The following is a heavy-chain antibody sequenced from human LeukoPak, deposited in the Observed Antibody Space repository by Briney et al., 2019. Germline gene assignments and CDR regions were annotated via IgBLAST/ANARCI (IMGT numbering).Heavy chain of an antibody. CDR1: GFTFSSYA. Sequence: PGRSLRLSCAASGFTFSSYAMHWVRQAPGKGLEWVAVISYDGSNKYYADSVKGRFTISRDNSKNTLYLQMNSLRAEDTAVYYCARARPPSYYYYYMDVWGKGTTVTVSS. CDR2: ISYDGSNK. J-gene: IGHJ6*03. V-gene: IGHV3-30*01. CDR3: ARARPPSYYYYYMDV.